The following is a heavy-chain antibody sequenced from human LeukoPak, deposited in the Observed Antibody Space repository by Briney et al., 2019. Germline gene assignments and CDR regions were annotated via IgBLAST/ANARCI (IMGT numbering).Heavy chain of an antibody. CDR1: GFTFDDYA. CDR2: ISWNSGSI. CDR3: AKEGYSYGYDI. V-gene: IGHV3-9*01. J-gene: IGHJ3*02. D-gene: IGHD5-18*01. Sequence: PGRSLRLSCAASGFTFDDYAMHWVRQAPGKGLEWVSGISWNSGSIGYADSVKGRFTISRDNAKNSLYLQMNSLRAEDTALYYCAKEGYSYGYDIWGQGTMVTVSS.